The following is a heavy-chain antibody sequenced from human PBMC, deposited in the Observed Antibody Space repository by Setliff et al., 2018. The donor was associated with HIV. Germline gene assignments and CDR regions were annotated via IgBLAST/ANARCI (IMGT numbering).Heavy chain of an antibody. D-gene: IGHD3-22*01. CDR1: GDSISSDY. CDR2: ISSTGTT. V-gene: IGHV4-4*07. CDR3: TREGSYYDRTGYWPVFDD. J-gene: IGHJ4*02. Sequence: SETLSLTCAVSGDSISSDYWSWIRQPAGKGLEWIGRISSTGTTDYNPSLKSRVTMSLDTSKTQFSLKLTSVTAADTAVYYCTREGSYYDRTGYWPVFDDWGQGTLVTVSS.